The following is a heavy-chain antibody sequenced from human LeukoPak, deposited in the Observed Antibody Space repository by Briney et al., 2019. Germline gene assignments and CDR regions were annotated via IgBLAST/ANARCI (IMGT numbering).Heavy chain of an antibody. V-gene: IGHV4-4*07. CDR3: ARDRRHCTGGSCYSERHYNYYYYMDV. CDR2: IYASGST. Sequence: SETLSLTCNVSGGSIRGYYWSWIRQPAGKGLEYIGRIYASGSTNYNPSLKSRVTISVDTSKNQFSLKLTPVTAADTAVYYCARDRRHCTGGSCYSERHYNYYYYMDVWGKGTTVTISS. J-gene: IGHJ6*03. D-gene: IGHD2-15*01. CDR1: GGSIRGYY.